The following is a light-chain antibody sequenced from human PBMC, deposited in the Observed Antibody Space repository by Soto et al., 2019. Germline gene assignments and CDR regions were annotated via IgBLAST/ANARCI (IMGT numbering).Light chain of an antibody. CDR1: RSVGTH. CDR2: GAS. Sequence: ELVLTQSPGTLSLSRGERATLSCRACRSVGTHLAWYQHKGGLAPRLLIYGASNRATGIPDRFSGSGSGTDFTLTIGSLEPEDFAVYYCQQRSNWPRPITFGQGTRLEI. J-gene: IGKJ5*01. CDR3: QQRSNWPRPIT. V-gene: IGKV3-11*01.